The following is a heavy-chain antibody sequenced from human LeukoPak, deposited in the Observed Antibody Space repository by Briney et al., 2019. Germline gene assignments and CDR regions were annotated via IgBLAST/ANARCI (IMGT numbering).Heavy chain of an antibody. Sequence: GGSLRLSCAASGFTFSNAWMSWVRQAPGKGREWVGRIKSKTDGGTTDYAAPVKGRFTISRDDSKNTLYLQMNSLKTEDTAVYYCPTGATMIVALDYWGQGTLVTVSS. CDR3: PTGATMIVALDY. J-gene: IGHJ4*02. V-gene: IGHV3-15*01. D-gene: IGHD3-22*01. CDR1: GFTFSNAW. CDR2: IKSKTDGGTT.